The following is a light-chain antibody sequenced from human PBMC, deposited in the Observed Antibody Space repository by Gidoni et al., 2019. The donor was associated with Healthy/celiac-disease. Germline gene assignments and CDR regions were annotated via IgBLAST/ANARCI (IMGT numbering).Light chain of an antibody. CDR3: QRYGSSPPIT. V-gene: IGKV3-20*01. J-gene: IGKJ5*01. CDR2: GAS. Sequence: VLTQSPGALSLSPGERATLSCRASQSVSSNYLAWYQQKPGQAPRLLIYGASSRATGIPDRFSGSGSETDFTLTISRLEPEDFAVYYCQRYGSSPPITFGQGTRLEIK. CDR1: QSVSSNY.